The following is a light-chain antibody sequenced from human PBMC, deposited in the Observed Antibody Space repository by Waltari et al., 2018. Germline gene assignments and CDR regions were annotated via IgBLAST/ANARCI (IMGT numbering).Light chain of an antibody. Sequence: IVLMQSPHTLALSPGERATRSCRASQSIGRDLVRYQQKPGQAPRLLIYGASTRASGIPDRFSGSGSGTDFSLTISRLEPEDFAVYHCQKHDRLPATFGQGTKVEIK. CDR3: QKHDRLPAT. CDR1: QSIGRD. V-gene: IGKV3-20*01. CDR2: GAS. J-gene: IGKJ1*01.